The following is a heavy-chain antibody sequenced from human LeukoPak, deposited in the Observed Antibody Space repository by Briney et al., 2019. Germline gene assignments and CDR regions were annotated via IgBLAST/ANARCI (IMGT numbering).Heavy chain of an antibody. CDR1: GFTFSSYA. J-gene: IGHJ5*02. D-gene: IGHD6-13*01. CDR2: ISYDGSNK. V-gene: IGHV3-30*01. CDR3: AREPLYSSSWNWFDP. Sequence: GGSLRLSWAASGFTFSSYAMHWVRQVPGKGLEWVAVISYDGSNKYYADSVKGRFTISRDNSKNTLYLQMNSLRAEDTAVYYCAREPLYSSSWNWFDPWGQGTLVTVSS.